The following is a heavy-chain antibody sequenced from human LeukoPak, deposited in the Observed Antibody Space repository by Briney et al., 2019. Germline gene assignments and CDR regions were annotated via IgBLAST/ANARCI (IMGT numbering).Heavy chain of an antibody. D-gene: IGHD3-22*01. Sequence: GRSLRLSCAVSGYSVSTYTMSWVRQAPGKGLEWVSGISANGGTTYYADSVKGRFTISRDNSKDTLYLQMNSLRAEDTAVYFCAKSQEWPYYDSSGYYTFDYWGQGTLVTVSS. V-gene: IGHV3-23*01. J-gene: IGHJ4*02. CDR2: ISANGGTT. CDR3: AKSQEWPYYDSSGYYTFDY. CDR1: GYSVSTYT.